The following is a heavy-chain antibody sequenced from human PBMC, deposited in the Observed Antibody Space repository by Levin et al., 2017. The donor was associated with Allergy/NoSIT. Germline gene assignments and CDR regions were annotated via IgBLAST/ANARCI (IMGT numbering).Heavy chain of an antibody. CDR2: IKSKGDGETT. J-gene: IGHJ4*02. D-gene: IGHD1-26*01. CDR3: THEWEPRLY. CDR1: GFIFNNAW. V-gene: IGHV3-15*01. Sequence: GGSLRLSCEGSGFIFNNAWMSWVRQAPGKGLEWVGRIKSKGDGETTDYAAPVQGRFTISRDDSKNTVYLQMNSLKTEDTAMYYCTHEWEPRLYWGQGTLVTVSS.